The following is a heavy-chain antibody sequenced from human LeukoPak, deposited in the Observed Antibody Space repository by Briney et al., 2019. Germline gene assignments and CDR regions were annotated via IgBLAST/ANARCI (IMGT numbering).Heavy chain of an antibody. CDR2: IKQDGSEK. Sequence: GGSLRLSCAASGFTFSSYWMSWVRQAPVKGLEWVANIKQDGSEKYYVDSVKGRFTISRDNAKTSLYLQMNSLRAEDTAVYYCARVQWELRGVGSYFDYWGQGTLVTVSS. CDR3: ARVQWELRGVGSYFDY. V-gene: IGHV3-7*01. D-gene: IGHD1-26*01. CDR1: GFTFSSYW. J-gene: IGHJ4*02.